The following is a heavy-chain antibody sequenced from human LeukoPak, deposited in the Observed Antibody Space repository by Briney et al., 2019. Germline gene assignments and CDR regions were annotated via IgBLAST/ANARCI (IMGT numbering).Heavy chain of an antibody. D-gene: IGHD2-15*01. V-gene: IGHV1-2*02. Sequence: GASVKVSCKASGYTFTGYYMHWMRQAPGQGLEWMGWINPNSGGTNYAQKFQGRVTMTRDTSISTAYMELSRLRSDDTAVYYCARTRGVAGDAFDIWGQRTMVTVSS. CDR1: GYTFTGYY. J-gene: IGHJ3*02. CDR3: ARTRGVAGDAFDI. CDR2: INPNSGGT.